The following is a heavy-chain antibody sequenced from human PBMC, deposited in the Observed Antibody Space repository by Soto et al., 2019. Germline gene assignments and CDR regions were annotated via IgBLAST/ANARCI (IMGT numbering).Heavy chain of an antibody. V-gene: IGHV3-74*01. CDR2: INSDGSST. D-gene: IGHD2-2*01. J-gene: IGHJ6*04. CDR1: GFTFSSYW. Sequence: GGSLRLSCAASGFTFSSYWMHWVRQAPGKGLVWVSRINSDGSSTSYADSVKGRFTISRDNAKNTLYLQMNSLRAEDTAVYYCATVPGPRYCSSTSCPPLDVWGKGTTVTVSS. CDR3: ATVPGPRYCSSTSCPPLDV.